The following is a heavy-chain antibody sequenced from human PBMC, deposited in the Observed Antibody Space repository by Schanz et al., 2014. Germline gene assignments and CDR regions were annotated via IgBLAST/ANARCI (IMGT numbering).Heavy chain of an antibody. CDR3: AREKRRTEVVLDH. CDR1: GFTVNTNY. CDR2: MYINSGST. V-gene: IGHV3-53*01. Sequence: EVQLVESGGGMIQPGGSLRLSCAVSGFTVNTNYMSWVRQAPGKGLEWISSMYINSGSTQYADSVKGRFIISRDSSKNTLYLPMDSLRPEETAVYYCAREKRRTEVVLDHWGQGTLVTVS. J-gene: IGHJ4*02.